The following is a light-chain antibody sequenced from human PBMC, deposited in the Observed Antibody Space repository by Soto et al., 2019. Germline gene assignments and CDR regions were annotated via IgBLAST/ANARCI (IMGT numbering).Light chain of an antibody. CDR2: DVS. CDR1: SSDVGGYNY. V-gene: IGLV2-14*03. Sequence: QSALTQPDSVSGSPGQSITISCTGTSSDVGGYNYVSWYQHYPGTAPKLMIYDVSNRPSGVSSRFSGSKSGNTASLTISGLQAEDEAHYYCSSSASSSTLVVFGGGTKLTVL. J-gene: IGLJ2*01. CDR3: SSSASSSTLVV.